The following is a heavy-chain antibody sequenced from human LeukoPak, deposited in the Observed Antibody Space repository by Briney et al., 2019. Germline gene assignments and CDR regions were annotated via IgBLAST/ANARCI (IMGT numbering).Heavy chain of an antibody. Sequence: PSETLSLTCAVSGYSISSGYYWGWIRQPPGKGLEWIGRIYHSGSTYYNPSLKSRVTISLDTSKNQFSLNLNSVTAADTAVYYCARELKVGNTGYYFDYWGQGTLVTVSS. D-gene: IGHD1-7*01. V-gene: IGHV4-38-2*01. CDR2: IYHSGST. J-gene: IGHJ4*02. CDR1: GYSISSGYY. CDR3: ARELKVGNTGYYFDY.